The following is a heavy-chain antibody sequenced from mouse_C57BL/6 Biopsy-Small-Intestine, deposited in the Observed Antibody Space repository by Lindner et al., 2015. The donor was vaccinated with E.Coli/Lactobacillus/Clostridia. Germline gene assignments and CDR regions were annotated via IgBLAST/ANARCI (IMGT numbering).Heavy chain of an antibody. CDR3: ARDGYGNPFAY. J-gene: IGHJ3*01. CDR1: GYTFTDYN. Sequence: VQLQESGPELVKPGASVKMSCKASGYTFTDYNMHWVKQSHGKSLEWIGYINPNNGGTSYNQKFKGKATLTVNKSSSTAYMELRSLTSEDSAVYYCARDGYGNPFAYWGQGTLVTVSA. V-gene: IGHV1-22*01. CDR2: INPNNGGT. D-gene: IGHD2-10*02.